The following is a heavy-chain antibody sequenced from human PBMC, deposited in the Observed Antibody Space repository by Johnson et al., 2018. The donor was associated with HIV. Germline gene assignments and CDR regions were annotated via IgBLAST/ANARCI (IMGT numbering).Heavy chain of an antibody. CDR3: ARGSRYTYDNDDAYLLHAFDF. Sequence: QVQLVESGGGVVQPGRSLRLSCAASGFTFSSYAMYWVRQAPGKGLEWVAVISYDGTSKYQADSVKGRFTISRDNSKNTLFMQMNSLRGEDTAVYYCARGSRYTYDNDDAYLLHAFDFWGQGTMVTVSS. CDR1: GFTFSSYA. V-gene: IGHV3-30*04. D-gene: IGHD3-22*01. J-gene: IGHJ3*01. CDR2: ISYDGTSK.